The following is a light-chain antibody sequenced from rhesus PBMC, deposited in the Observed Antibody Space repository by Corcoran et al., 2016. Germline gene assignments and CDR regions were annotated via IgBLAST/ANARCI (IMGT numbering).Light chain of an antibody. CDR1: QGISSW. Sequence: DIQMTQSPSSLSASVGDRVTITCQASQGISSWLAWYQQKPGKAPKLLICAATILQSGVPSRFSGSGSVTDFTLTISSLQPEDFATYFCQPPNSYPPTFGGGTKVEI. CDR2: AAT. V-gene: IGKV1-33*02. J-gene: IGKJ4*01. CDR3: QPPNSYPPT.